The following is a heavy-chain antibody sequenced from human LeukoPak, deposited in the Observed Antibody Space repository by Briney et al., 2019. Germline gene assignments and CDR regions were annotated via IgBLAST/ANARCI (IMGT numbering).Heavy chain of an antibody. V-gene: IGHV1-18*01. CDR3: ARALYSNYVLGLYYFDY. CDR2: FNTYNDNT. J-gene: IGHJ4*02. D-gene: IGHD4-11*01. Sequence: GGSLRLSCAASGFTFSNYWMNWVRQAPGQGLEWMGWFNTYNDNTNYAQKLQGRVTMTTDTSTNTAYMELRSLASDDTAVYYCARALYSNYVLGLYYFDYWGQGTLVTVSS. CDR1: GFTFSNYW.